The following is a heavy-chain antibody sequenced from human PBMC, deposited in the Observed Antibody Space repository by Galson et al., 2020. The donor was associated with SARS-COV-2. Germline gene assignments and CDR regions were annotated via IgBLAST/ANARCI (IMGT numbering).Heavy chain of an antibody. D-gene: IGHD2-15*01. CDR2: IYYSGST. CDR1: GGSISSYY. J-gene: IGHJ4*02. V-gene: IGHV4-59*01. CDR3: ARDALGYCSGGSCEEAFDY. Sequence: ASETLSLTCTVSGGSISSYYWSWIRQPPGKGLEWIGYIYYSGSTNYNPSLKSRVTILVDTSKNQFSLKLSSVTAADTAVYYCARDALGYCSGGSCEEAFDYWGQGTLVTVSS.